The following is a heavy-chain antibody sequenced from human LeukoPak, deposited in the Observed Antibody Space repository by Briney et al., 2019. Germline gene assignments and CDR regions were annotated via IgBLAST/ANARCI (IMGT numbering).Heavy chain of an antibody. D-gene: IGHD6-13*01. CDR3: AKSRSNSWYELDY. V-gene: IGHV3-23*01. J-gene: IGHJ4*02. CDR2: ISGSGGST. Sequence: PGGSLRLSCAASGFTFSSYGMNWVRQAPGKGLAWVSGISGSGGSTYYADSVKGRFTISRDSSKNTLYLQMNSLRAEDTAVYYCAKSRSNSWYELDYWGQGTLVTVSS. CDR1: GFTFSSYG.